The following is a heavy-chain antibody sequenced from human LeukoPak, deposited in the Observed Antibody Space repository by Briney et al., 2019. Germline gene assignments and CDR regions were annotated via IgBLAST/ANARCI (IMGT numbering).Heavy chain of an antibody. D-gene: IGHD5-18*01. CDR3: ARGGYSYCTDY. V-gene: IGHV4-34*01. CDR2: INHSGST. Sequence: SETLSLTCAVYGGSFSGYYWSWIRQPPGKGLEWIGEINHSGSTNYNPSLKRRVTISVDTSKNQFSLKLSSVTAADTAVYYCARGGYSYCTDYWGQGTLVTASS. J-gene: IGHJ4*02. CDR1: GGSFSGYY.